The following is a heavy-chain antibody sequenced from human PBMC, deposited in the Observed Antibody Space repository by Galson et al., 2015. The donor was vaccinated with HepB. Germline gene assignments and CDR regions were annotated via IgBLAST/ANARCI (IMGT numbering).Heavy chain of an antibody. V-gene: IGHV1-18*01. D-gene: IGHD1-7*01. J-gene: IGHJ6*02. CDR1: GYTFTSYF. Sequence: SVKVSCKASGYTFTSYFISWVRQAPGQGLQWMGRVSTYNGDTQYAPDLQDRVTMTVDTSTGTAYIELRSLRSDDTAVYCCARDSRLELHLNDYYSYGMDIWGQGTAVTVSS. CDR2: VSTYNGDT. CDR3: ARDSRLELHLNDYYSYGMDI.